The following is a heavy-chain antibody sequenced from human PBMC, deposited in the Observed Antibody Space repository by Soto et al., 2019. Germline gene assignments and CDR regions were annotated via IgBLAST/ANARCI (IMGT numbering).Heavy chain of an antibody. CDR1: GFTFSSYA. Sequence: EVQLLASGGGLVQPGGSLRLSCAASGFTFSSYAMRWVRQAPGKGLEWVSAISGSGDSTYYADSVKGRFTTARDNSKNTLYLQMNSLRAEDTAVYYCARRGSGSYYDYWGQGTLVTVSS. D-gene: IGHD1-26*01. J-gene: IGHJ4*02. CDR2: ISGSGDST. CDR3: ARRGSGSYYDY. V-gene: IGHV3-23*01.